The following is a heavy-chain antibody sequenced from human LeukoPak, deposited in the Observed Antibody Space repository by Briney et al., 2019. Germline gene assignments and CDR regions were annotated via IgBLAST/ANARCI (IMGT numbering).Heavy chain of an antibody. D-gene: IGHD3-16*02. CDR2: IQADEGNQ. J-gene: IGHJ4*02. CDR1: GFTFSAYG. Sequence: GGSLRLSCAASGFTFSAYGMHWVRQAPGKGLEWVAFIQADEGNQYYTDSVKGRFTVSRDNSKDTLYLQMNSLRGEDTAVYYCAKARYTTYYYFDYWGQGALVTVSS. V-gene: IGHV3-30*02. CDR3: AKARYTTYYYFDY.